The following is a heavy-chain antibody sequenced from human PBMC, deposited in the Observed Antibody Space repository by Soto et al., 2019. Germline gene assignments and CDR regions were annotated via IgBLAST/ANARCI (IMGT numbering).Heavy chain of an antibody. J-gene: IGHJ4*02. CDR2: IRSKANSYAT. D-gene: IGHD5-18*01. CDR1: GFTFSGSA. V-gene: IGHV3-73*02. Sequence: EVQLVESGGGLVQPGGSLKLSCAASGFTFSGSAMHWVRQASGKGLEWVGRIRSKANSYATAYAASVKGRFTISRDDSKNKAYLQMDSLKNEDTAGYYCTRKVGVGNTASFDYWGQGTMVTVSS. CDR3: TRKVGVGNTASFDY.